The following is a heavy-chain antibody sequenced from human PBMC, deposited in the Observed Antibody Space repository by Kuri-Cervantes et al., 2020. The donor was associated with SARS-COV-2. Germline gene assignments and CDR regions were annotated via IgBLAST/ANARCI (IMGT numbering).Heavy chain of an antibody. D-gene: IGHD6-25*01. CDR1: GFTFSSYA. CDR3: AKVSKSSVSDF. Sequence: GGSLRLSCAASGFTFSSYAMSWVRQAPGKGLEWVSAISGSGGSTYYADSVKGRFTISRDNSKNTLYLQMNSLRPDDTAVYYCAKVSKSSVSDFWGQGTLVTVSS. V-gene: IGHV3-23*01. CDR2: ISGSGGST. J-gene: IGHJ4*02.